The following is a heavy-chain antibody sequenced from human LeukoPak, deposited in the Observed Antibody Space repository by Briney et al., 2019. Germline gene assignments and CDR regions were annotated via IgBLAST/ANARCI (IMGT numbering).Heavy chain of an antibody. D-gene: IGHD6-6*01. CDR3: RPVQQLVRESGDY. CDR1: GFTFSDYT. V-gene: IGHV3-21*01. Sequence: GGSLRLSCAASGFTFSDYTMNWVRQAPGKGLEWVSSISSGGTYKYYADSVKGRFTISRDNAKNSLYLQMNSLRAEDTAVYYCRPVQQLVRESGDYWGQGTLVTVSS. CDR2: ISSGGTYK. J-gene: IGHJ4*02.